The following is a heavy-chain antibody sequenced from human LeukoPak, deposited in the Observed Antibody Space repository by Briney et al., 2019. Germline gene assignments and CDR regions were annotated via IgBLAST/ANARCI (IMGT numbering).Heavy chain of an antibody. J-gene: IGHJ4*02. V-gene: IGHV4-38-2*02. CDR3: ARDHYYYFWSGYSYDGFYYLDY. Sequence: SETLSLTCAVSCYSISSGYYWGWIRQPPGQGLERIGRIYHGGSAYYNSSLKSRVTISVDTSKNQFSLKLSSVTAADTAVYYCARDHYYYFWSGYSYDGFYYLDYWGQGTLVTVSS. D-gene: IGHD3-3*01. CDR2: IYHGGSA. CDR1: CYSISSGYY.